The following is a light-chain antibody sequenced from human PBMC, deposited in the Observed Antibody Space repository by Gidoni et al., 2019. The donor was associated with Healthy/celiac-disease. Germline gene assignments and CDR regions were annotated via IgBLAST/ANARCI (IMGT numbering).Light chain of an antibody. CDR3: QKYNSAPPLT. J-gene: IGKJ4*01. V-gene: IGKV1-27*01. CDR2: AAS. Sequence: DIHMTQSPSSLSASVGDRVTITCRASQGISNYLAWYQQKPGKVPKLLIYAASTLQSGVPSRFSGSGSGTDFTITISSLQPEDVATYYCQKYNSAPPLTFGGGTKVEIK. CDR1: QGISNY.